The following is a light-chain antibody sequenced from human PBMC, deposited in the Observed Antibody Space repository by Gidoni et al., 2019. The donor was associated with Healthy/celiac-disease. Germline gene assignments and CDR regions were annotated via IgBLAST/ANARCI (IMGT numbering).Light chain of an antibody. CDR3: QQYGSSPPAT. CDR1: QSVSSSY. Sequence: IVLTQSPGTLSLSPGDRATLSSRASQSVSSSYLAWYQQKPGQAPRLLIYGASSRATGIPDRFSGSGSGTDFTLTISRLEPEDFAVYYCQQYGSSPPATFGQGTKLEIK. CDR2: GAS. J-gene: IGKJ2*01. V-gene: IGKV3-20*01.